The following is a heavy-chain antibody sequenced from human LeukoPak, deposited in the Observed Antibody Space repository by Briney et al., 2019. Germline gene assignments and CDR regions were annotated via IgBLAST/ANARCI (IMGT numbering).Heavy chain of an antibody. CDR2: ISRDGVST. Sequence: GGSLRLSCAASGSSFHDYAMHWVRQVPGKGLEWVSLISRDGVSTYYADSVKGRFTISRDNSKNSLYLQMKSLRTEDTALYYCAKGLRSLDWLSQGGLDYWGQGTLVTVSS. CDR1: GSSFHDYA. D-gene: IGHD3-9*01. J-gene: IGHJ4*02. V-gene: IGHV3-43*02. CDR3: AKGLRSLDWLSQGGLDY.